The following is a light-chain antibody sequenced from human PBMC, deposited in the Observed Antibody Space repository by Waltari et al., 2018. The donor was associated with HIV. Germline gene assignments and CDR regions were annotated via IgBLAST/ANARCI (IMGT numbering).Light chain of an antibody. Sequence: QSALTQPASVSGSPGQSITISCTGTSSDVGGYNYVSWYQRHPGKAPKLMIYDVSNRPAGVSNRFSGSKSGNTASLTISGLQAEDEADYYCSSYTSSSTLEVFGTGTKVTGL. CDR1: SSDVGGYNY. CDR2: DVS. V-gene: IGLV2-14*03. CDR3: SSYTSSSTLEV. J-gene: IGLJ1*01.